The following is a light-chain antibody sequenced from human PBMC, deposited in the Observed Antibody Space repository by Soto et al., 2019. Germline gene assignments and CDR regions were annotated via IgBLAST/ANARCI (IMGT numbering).Light chain of an antibody. Sequence: QSALTQPPSASGSPGQAVAIPCTGTSSDVGGYNYVSWYQQPPGKAPKLVIYEVTKRPSGVPDRFSGSKSGNTASLTVSGLQADDEADYYCCSYGGSNNWVFGGGTKLTVL. CDR3: CSYGGSNNWV. V-gene: IGLV2-8*01. CDR2: EVT. J-gene: IGLJ3*02. CDR1: SSDVGGYNY.